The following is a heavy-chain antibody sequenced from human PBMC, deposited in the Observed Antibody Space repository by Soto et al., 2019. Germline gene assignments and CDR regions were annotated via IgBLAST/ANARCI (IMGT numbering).Heavy chain of an antibody. V-gene: IGHV4-30-4*01. CDR3: ASPPSTFYYDSSGTVTTHDAFDI. Sequence: SETLSLTCTVSGGSISSGDYYWSWIRQPPGKGLEWIGNIYYSGSTYYNPSLKSRVTISVDTSKNQFSLKLSSVTAADTAVYYCASPPSTFYYDSSGTVTTHDAFDIWGQGTMVTVSS. CDR1: GGSISSGDYY. D-gene: IGHD3-22*01. J-gene: IGHJ3*02. CDR2: IYYSGST.